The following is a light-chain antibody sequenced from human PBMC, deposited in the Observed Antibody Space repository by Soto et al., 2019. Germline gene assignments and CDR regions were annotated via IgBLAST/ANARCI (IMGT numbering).Light chain of an antibody. CDR2: EGR. CDR1: SSDVGSYNF. V-gene: IGLV2-23*01. Sequence: QSALPQPASVSGSPGQSITISCTGTSSDVGSYNFVSWYQQHPGTAPKLLIYEGRKRPSGVSNRFSGSKSGNTASLTISGLQAEDEADYYCCSYAGGSTYVLGNGTKV. J-gene: IGLJ1*01. CDR3: CSYAGGSTYV.